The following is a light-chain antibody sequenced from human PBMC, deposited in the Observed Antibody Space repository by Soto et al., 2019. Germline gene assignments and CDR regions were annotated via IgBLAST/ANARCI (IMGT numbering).Light chain of an antibody. CDR1: QIVSNNY. V-gene: IGKV3-20*01. CDR3: QRYGSSPRT. J-gene: IGKJ1*01. Sequence: EIVLTQSPGTLSLSPGERATLSCRASQIVSNNYLAWFQQKPGQAPRLLIFGASDRATGIPDRFSGSGSGTDFTLTISRLEPEDFAVYYCQRYGSSPRTFGQGTKVDIK. CDR2: GAS.